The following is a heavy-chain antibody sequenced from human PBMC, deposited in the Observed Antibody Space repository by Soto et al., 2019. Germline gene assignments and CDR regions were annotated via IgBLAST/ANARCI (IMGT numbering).Heavy chain of an antibody. J-gene: IGHJ4*02. CDR2: IWYDGSNK. CDR1: GLTFSSYG. D-gene: IGHD3-3*01. CDR3: VTQRVESADY. Sequence: QVQLVESGGGVVQPGRSLRLSCAVSGLTFSSYGMHWVRQAPGKGLEWVAVIWYDGSNKYYADSVKGRFTVSRDNSKNMVHLQMNSLRAEDTAVYYCVTQRVESADYWCQGTLVTVSS. V-gene: IGHV3-33*08.